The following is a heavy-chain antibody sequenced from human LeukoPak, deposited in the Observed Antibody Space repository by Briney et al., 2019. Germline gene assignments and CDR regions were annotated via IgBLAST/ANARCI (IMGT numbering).Heavy chain of an antibody. D-gene: IGHD3-9*01. J-gene: IGHJ6*02. CDR3: ARIYFDWLLYYYYGMDV. CDR2: ISYDGSNK. V-gene: IGHV3-30*03. CDR1: GFTFSSYG. Sequence: GGSLRLSCAASGFTFSSYGIHWVRQAPGKGLEWVAVISYDGSNKYYADSVKGRFTISRDNSKNTLYLQMNSLRAEDTAVYYCARIYFDWLLYYYYGMDVWGQGTTVTVSS.